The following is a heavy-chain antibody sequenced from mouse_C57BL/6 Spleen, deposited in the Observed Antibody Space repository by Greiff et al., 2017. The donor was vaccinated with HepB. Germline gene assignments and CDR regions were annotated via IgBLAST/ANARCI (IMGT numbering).Heavy chain of an antibody. Sequence: QVQLQQPGTELVKPGASVKLSCKASGYTFTSYWMHWVKQRPGQGLEWIGNINPSNGGTNYNEKFKSKATLTVDKSSSTAYMQLSSLTSEDSAVYYCARSHYYGSSYDWYFDVWGTGTTVTVSS. J-gene: IGHJ1*03. CDR2: INPSNGGT. D-gene: IGHD1-1*01. CDR1: GYTFTSYW. V-gene: IGHV1-53*01. CDR3: ARSHYYGSSYDWYFDV.